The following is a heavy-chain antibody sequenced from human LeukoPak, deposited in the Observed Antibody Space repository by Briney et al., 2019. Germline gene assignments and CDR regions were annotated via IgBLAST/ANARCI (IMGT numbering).Heavy chain of an antibody. CDR2: ISYDGSNK. D-gene: IGHD6-13*01. V-gene: IGHV3-30*04. CDR3: ARVHSSSWYPLLY. J-gene: IGHJ4*02. CDR1: GFTFSSYA. Sequence: GRSLRLSCAASGFTFSSYAMHWVRQAPGKGLEWVAVISYDGSNKYYADSVKGRFTISRDNSKNTLYLQMNSLRAEDTAVYYCARVHSSSWYPLLYWGRGTLVTVSS.